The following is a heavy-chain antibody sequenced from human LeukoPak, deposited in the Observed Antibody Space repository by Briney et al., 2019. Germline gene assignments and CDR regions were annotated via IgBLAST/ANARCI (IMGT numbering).Heavy chain of an antibody. CDR1: GGSISSYY. D-gene: IGHD4-17*01. CDR3: ARDVVYGDYNPTSYYYYYMDV. CDR2: IYYSGST. J-gene: IGHJ6*03. Sequence: PSETLSLTCTVSGGSISSYYWSWIRQPPGKGLEWIGYIYYSGSTNYKPSLKSRVTISVDTSKNQFSLKLSSVTAADTAVYYCARDVVYGDYNPTSYYYYYMDVWGKGTTVTVSS. V-gene: IGHV4-59*01.